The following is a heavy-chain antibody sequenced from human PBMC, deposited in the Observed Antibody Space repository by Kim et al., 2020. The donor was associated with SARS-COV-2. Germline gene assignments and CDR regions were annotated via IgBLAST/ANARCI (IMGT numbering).Heavy chain of an antibody. CDR1: GFTFSSYA. CDR2: ISSNGGST. J-gene: IGHJ3*02. V-gene: IGHV3-64*01. Sequence: GGSLRLSCAASGFTFSSYAMHWVRQAPGKGLEYVSAISSNGGSTYYANSVKGRFTISRDNSKNTLYLQMGSLRAEDMAVYYCASSYYDYVWGSYQSLRGAFDIWGQGTMVTVSS. D-gene: IGHD3-16*01. CDR3: ASSYYDYVWGSYQSLRGAFDI.